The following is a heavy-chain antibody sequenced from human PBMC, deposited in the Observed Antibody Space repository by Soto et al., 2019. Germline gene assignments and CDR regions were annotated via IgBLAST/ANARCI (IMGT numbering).Heavy chain of an antibody. V-gene: IGHV4-61*01. CDR2: IYYSGST. D-gene: IGHD2-2*01. CDR1: GGSVSSGSYY. Sequence: SETLSLTCTVSGGSVSSGSYYWSWTRQPPGKGLEWIGYIYYSGSTNYNPSLKSRVTISVDTSKNQFSLKLSSVTAADTAVYYCARVVVPAAIVHYYYGMDVWGQGTTVTVSS. J-gene: IGHJ6*02. CDR3: ARVVVPAAIVHYYYGMDV.